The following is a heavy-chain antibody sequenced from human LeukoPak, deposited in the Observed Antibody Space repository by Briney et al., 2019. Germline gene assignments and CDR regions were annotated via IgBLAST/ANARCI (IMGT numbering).Heavy chain of an antibody. Sequence: GGSLRLSCAASGFTFSNYLKTWARPAPGKGLEWVADIKQDGSEKLYVKSVRGRFTISRDNAKMSLFLQMNSLRAEDTAVYYCARDNGVVHGVYYMDVWGKGTTVTVS. V-gene: IGHV3-7*01. D-gene: IGHD3-10*01. CDR3: ARDNGVVHGVYYMDV. J-gene: IGHJ6*03. CDR2: IKQDGSEK. CDR1: GFTFSNYL.